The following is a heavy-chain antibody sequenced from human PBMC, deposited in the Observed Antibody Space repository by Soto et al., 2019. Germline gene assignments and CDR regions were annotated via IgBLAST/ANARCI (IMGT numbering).Heavy chain of an antibody. Sequence: PSETLSLTCTVSGGSISSGGYYWSWIRQHPGKGLEWIGYIYYSGSTYYNPSLKSRVTISVDTSKNQFSLKLSSVTAADTAVYYCARDNRQTFHYFDYWGQGTLVTVSS. CDR1: GGSISSGGYY. CDR3: ARDNRQTFHYFDY. CDR2: IYYSGST. V-gene: IGHV4-31*03. J-gene: IGHJ4*02.